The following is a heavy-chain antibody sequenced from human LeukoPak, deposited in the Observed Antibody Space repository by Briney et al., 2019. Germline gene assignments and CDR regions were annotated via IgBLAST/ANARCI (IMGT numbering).Heavy chain of an antibody. D-gene: IGHD6-19*01. CDR3: ATIEGRAGTD. V-gene: IGHV1-2*02. CDR1: GYTFTDYY. J-gene: IGHJ4*02. CDR2: VYPKNGET. Sequence: ASVKVSCKASGYTFTDYYIHSVRQAPGQGLEWMGWVYPKNGETNSAQKFQGRLTMTSDTSSSTAYMELTRLTFGDTAVYSCATIEGRAGTDWGQGTLVTVSS.